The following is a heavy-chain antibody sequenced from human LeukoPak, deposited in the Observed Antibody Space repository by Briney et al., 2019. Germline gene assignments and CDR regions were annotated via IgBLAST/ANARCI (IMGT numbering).Heavy chain of an antibody. D-gene: IGHD2-2*01. Sequence: SETLSLTCAVYGGSFSGYYWSWIRQPPGKGLEWMGEINHSGSTNYNPSLKSRVTISVDTSKNQFSLKLSSVTAADTAVYYCGGVVPAANGYYYYYYMDVWGKGTTVTVSS. CDR1: GGSFSGYY. V-gene: IGHV4-34*01. CDR3: GGVVPAANGYYYYYYMDV. J-gene: IGHJ6*03. CDR2: INHSGST.